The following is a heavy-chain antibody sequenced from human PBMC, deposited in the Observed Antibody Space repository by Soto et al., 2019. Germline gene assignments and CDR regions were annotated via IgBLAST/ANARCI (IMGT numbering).Heavy chain of an antibody. J-gene: IGHJ6*03. V-gene: IGHV2-26*01. D-gene: IGHD6-19*01. Sequence: HVTLKESGPVLVKPTETLTLTCTVSGFSLSNGKVGVSWIRQPPGKALEWLAHIFSNDEKSYRTSLKSRLTISEDTTTSQVVLTITNVYPVDTATYYCARILFGRSVEGGYFHTDVWGKGTTVTFSS. CDR2: IFSNDEK. CDR1: GFSLSNGKVG. CDR3: ARILFGRSVEGGYFHTDV.